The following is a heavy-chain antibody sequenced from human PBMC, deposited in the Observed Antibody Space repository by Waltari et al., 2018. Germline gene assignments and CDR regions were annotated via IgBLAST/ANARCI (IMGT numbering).Heavy chain of an antibody. Sequence: QVQLQQWGAGLLKPSETLSLTCAVYGGSFSGYYWSWIRQPPGKGLEWIGEINHSGSTNDNPSLKSRVTISVDTSKNQLSLKLSAVTAADTAVYYCAREPQPRLGKGSSWDWGQGTLVTVSS. D-gene: IGHD6-13*01. V-gene: IGHV4-34*01. CDR2: INHSGST. CDR3: AREPQPRLGKGSSWD. J-gene: IGHJ4*02. CDR1: GGSFSGYY.